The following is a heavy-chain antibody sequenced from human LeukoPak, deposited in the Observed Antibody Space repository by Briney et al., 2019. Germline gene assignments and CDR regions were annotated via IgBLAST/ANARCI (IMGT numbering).Heavy chain of an antibody. D-gene: IGHD3-22*01. CDR3: ARGYYDSSGYLVPDWFDP. CDR2: IIPILGIA. V-gene: IGHV1-69*04. Sequence: SVKVSCKASGGTFSSYAISWVRQAPGQGLEWMGRIIPILGIANYAQKFQGRVTITADKSTSTACMELSSLRSEDTAVYYCARGYYDSSGYLVPDWFDPWGQGTLVTVSS. CDR1: GGTFSSYA. J-gene: IGHJ5*02.